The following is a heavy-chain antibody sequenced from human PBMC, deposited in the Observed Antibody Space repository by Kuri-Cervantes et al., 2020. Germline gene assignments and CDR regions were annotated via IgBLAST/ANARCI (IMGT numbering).Heavy chain of an antibody. Sequence: SVKVSCKASGGTFSNYAVSWVRQAPGQGLEWMGGIIPKLGTSNYARNFQGRVTITTDESTSTAYMELSSLRSEDTAVYYCAREPFTNGDYALSWFDPWGQGTLVTVSS. CDR1: GGTFSNYA. J-gene: IGHJ5*02. CDR3: AREPFTNGDYALSWFDP. CDR2: IIPKLGTS. V-gene: IGHV1-69*05. D-gene: IGHD4-17*01.